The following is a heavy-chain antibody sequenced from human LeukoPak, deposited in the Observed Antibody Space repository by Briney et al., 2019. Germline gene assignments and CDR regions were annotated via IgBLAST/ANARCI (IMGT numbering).Heavy chain of an antibody. CDR2: IIPILGIA. Sequence: SVKVSCKASGGTFSSYAISWVRQAPGQGLEWMGRIIPILGIANYAQKFQGRVTITADKSTSTAYMELRSLRSDDTAMYYCARGGWLRFGGDYWGQGTLVTVSS. CDR1: GGTFSSYA. D-gene: IGHD5-12*01. V-gene: IGHV1-69*04. CDR3: ARGGWLRFGGDY. J-gene: IGHJ4*02.